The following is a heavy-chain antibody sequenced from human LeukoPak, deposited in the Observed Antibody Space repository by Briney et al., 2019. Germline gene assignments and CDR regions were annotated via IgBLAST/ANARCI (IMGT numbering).Heavy chain of an antibody. CDR3: ARGVTTADY. Sequence: GGSLRLSCAASGFTFSSYSINWVRQAPGKGLEWVSSISSRSNYIYYADSVKGRFTISRDNSKNTLYLQMNSLRAEDTAVYFCARGVTTADYWGQGTLVTVSS. CDR2: ISSRSNYI. CDR1: GFTFSSYS. J-gene: IGHJ4*02. V-gene: IGHV3-21*01. D-gene: IGHD4-11*01.